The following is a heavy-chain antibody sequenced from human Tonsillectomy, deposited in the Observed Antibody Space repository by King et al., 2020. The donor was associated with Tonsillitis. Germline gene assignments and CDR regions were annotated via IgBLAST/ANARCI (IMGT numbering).Heavy chain of an antibody. CDR3: ARGARGGGVIWGSGDY. V-gene: IGHV3-21*01. Sequence: QLVQSGGGLVKPGGSLRLSCAASGFTFSSYSMNWVRQAPGKGLEWVSSISGSSSYIYYADSGKGRFTISRDNAKNSLYLQLNSLRAVDTAVYYGARGARGGGVIWGSGDYWGQGTLVTVSS. D-gene: IGHD3-16*01. J-gene: IGHJ4*02. CDR2: ISGSSSYI. CDR1: GFTFSSYS.